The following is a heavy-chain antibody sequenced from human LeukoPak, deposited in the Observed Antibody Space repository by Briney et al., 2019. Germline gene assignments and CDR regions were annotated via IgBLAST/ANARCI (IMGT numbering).Heavy chain of an antibody. CDR3: ARDEEYQLLSSSSRFDY. D-gene: IGHD2-2*01. V-gene: IGHV1-2*02. Sequence: ASVKVSCKASGYTFTGYYMHWVRQAPGQRLEWMGWINPNSGGTNYAQKFQGRVTMTRDTSISTAYMELSRLRSDDTAVYYCARDEEYQLLSSSSRFDYWGQGTLVTVSS. CDR1: GYTFTGYY. J-gene: IGHJ4*02. CDR2: INPNSGGT.